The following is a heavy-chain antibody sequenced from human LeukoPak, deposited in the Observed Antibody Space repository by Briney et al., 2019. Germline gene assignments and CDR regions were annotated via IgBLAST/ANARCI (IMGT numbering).Heavy chain of an antibody. Sequence: SETLSLTCTVSGGSITSGSFYWGWIRQPPGKGLEWIGSLYYSGSTYYNPSLKSRITMSLDTPKNQFSLKLSSVTAADTAVYYCVRDKTFEVVNFFDSWGQGTLVTVSS. CDR1: GGSITSGSFY. V-gene: IGHV4-39*07. CDR2: LYYSGST. D-gene: IGHD3-3*01. CDR3: VRDKTFEVVNFFDS. J-gene: IGHJ4*02.